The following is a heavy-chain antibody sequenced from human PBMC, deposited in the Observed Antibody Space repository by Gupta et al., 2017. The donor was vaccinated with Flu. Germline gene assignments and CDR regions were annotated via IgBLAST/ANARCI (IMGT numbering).Heavy chain of an antibody. D-gene: IGHD3-10*01. Sequence: EVQLVESGGGVVQPGGSVRVSCAASTFRISDYWRHWVRQAPGQGPLWLSRLNSDGSLSTYADSVRGRFTISRDNTKNTLYLQMNSLRAEDTAVYYCARGDGSGVMDVWGKGTTVTVSS. CDR2: LNSDGSLS. CDR3: ARGDGSGVMDV. CDR1: TFRISDYW. J-gene: IGHJ6*03. V-gene: IGHV3-74*03.